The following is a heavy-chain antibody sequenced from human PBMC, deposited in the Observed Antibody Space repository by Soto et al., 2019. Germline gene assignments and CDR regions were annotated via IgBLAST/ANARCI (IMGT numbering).Heavy chain of an antibody. CDR3: AKDQWELMH. V-gene: IGHV3-23*05. J-gene: IGHJ4*01. CDR2: IDSAFTT. CDR1: VFTFSSSA. D-gene: IGHD1-26*01. Sequence: RGSLRLSCAASVFTFSSSAITWVRQTPGKGLQWVSSIDSAFTTYYSDSLKGHFTISRDNSKNPVYLQMNSLRADDPAVYYCAKDQWELMHWGQGTLVTFSS.